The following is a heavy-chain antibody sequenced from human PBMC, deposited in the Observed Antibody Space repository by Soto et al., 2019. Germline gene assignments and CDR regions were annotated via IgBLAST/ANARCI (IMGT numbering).Heavy chain of an antibody. Sequence: QVQLVQSGVEVKKPGASVKVSCKASGYTFTSYGISWVRQAPGQGLEWMGWISAYNGNRNYAQKFQGRVTMSTDTYTSTAYMELRSLRSDDTAVYYCARDLGFWSGYYYYGMAVWGQGTTVTVSS. D-gene: IGHD3-3*01. CDR1: GYTFTSYG. CDR2: ISAYNGNR. V-gene: IGHV1-18*01. CDR3: ARDLGFWSGYYYYGMAV. J-gene: IGHJ6*02.